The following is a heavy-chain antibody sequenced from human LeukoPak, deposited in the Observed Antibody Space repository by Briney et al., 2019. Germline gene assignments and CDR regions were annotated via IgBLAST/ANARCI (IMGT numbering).Heavy chain of an antibody. D-gene: IGHD3-16*01. V-gene: IGHV3-21*01. J-gene: IGHJ6*03. Sequence: PGGSLRLSCAASGFTFSSYEMNWVRQAPGKGLEWVSSISSSSSYIYYADSVKGRFTISRDNAKNSLYLQMNSLRAEDTAVYYCARAQAHGDYYYYYMDVWGKGTTVTISS. CDR2: ISSSSSYI. CDR3: ARAQAHGDYYYYYMDV. CDR1: GFTFSSYE.